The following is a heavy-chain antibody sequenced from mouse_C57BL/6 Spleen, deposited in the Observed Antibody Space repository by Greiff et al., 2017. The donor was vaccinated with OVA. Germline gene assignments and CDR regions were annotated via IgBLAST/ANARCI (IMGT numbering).Heavy chain of an antibody. CDR3: ARRDDGYYFDY. Sequence: VQLQQPGAELVKPGASVKLSCKASGYTFTSYWMQWVKQRPGQGLEWIGKIDPSGSYTNYNQKFKGKATLTVDKADSTAYMQLSSLTSEDSAVYYCARRDDGYYFDYWGQGTTLTVSS. D-gene: IGHD2-3*01. CDR1: GYTFTSYW. J-gene: IGHJ2*01. CDR2: IDPSGSYT. V-gene: IGHV1-50*01.